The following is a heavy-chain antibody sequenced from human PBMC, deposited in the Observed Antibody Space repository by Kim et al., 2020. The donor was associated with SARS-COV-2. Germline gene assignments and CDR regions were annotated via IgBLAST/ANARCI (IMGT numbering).Heavy chain of an antibody. Sequence: ASVKVSCKASGYTFTSYYMHWVRQAPGQGLEWMGIINPSGGSTSYAQKFQGRVTMTRDTSTSTVYMELSSLRSEDTAVYYCARDALRSRGRFTMVRGVPEDYYMDVWGKGTTVTVSS. CDR3: ARDALRSRGRFTMVRGVPEDYYMDV. J-gene: IGHJ6*03. D-gene: IGHD3-10*01. CDR2: INPSGGST. CDR1: GYTFTSYY. V-gene: IGHV1-46*01.